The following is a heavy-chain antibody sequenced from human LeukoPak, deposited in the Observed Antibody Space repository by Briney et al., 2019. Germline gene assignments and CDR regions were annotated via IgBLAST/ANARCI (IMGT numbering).Heavy chain of an antibody. CDR2: INHSGST. J-gene: IGHJ4*02. V-gene: IGHV4-34*01. CDR1: GESFSDYY. D-gene: IGHD4-17*01. CDR3: ARKTTVTNNFDY. Sequence: SETLSLTCVVYGESFSDYYWSWIRQPPGKGLEWIGEINHSGSTNYNPSLKSRVTISVDTFKNQFSLKLSSETAADTAVYYCARKTTVTNNFDYWGQGTLVTVSS.